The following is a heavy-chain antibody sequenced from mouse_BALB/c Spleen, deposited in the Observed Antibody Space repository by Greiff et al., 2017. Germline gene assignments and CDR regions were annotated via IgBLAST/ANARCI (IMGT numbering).Heavy chain of an antibody. J-gene: IGHJ4*01. CDR2: ISSGSSTI. Sequence: EVQLVESGGGLVQPGGSRKLSCAASGFTFSSFGRHWVRQAPEKGLEWVAYISSGSSTIYYADTVKGRFTISRDNPKNTLFLQMTSLRSEDTAMYYCARYYYAMDYWGQGTSVTVSS. V-gene: IGHV5-17*02. CDR1: GFTFSSFG. CDR3: ARYYYAMDY.